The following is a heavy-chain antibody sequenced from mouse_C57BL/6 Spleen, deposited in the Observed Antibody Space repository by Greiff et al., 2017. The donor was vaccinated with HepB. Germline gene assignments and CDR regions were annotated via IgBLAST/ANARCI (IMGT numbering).Heavy chain of an antibody. V-gene: IGHV1-4*01. CDR3: ARSITTVVGEYYFDC. CDR1: GYTFTSYT. Sequence: QVQLKHSGAELARPGASVKMSCKASGYTFTSYTMHWVKQRPGQGLEWIGYINPSSGYTKYNQKFKDKATLTADKSSSTAYMQLSSLTSEDSAVYYCARSITTVVGEYYFDCWGQGTTLTVSS. D-gene: IGHD1-1*01. J-gene: IGHJ2*01. CDR2: INPSSGYT.